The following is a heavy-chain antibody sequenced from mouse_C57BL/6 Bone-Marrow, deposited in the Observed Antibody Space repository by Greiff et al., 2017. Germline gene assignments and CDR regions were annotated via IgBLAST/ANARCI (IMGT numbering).Heavy chain of an antibody. Sequence: VQLQQPGAELVKPGASVKMSCKASGYTFTSYWITWVKQRPGQGLEWIGDIYPGSGSTNYNEKFKSKATLTVDTSSSTAYMQLSSLTSEDSAVYDCARDYGSSYQSAMDYWGQGTSVTVSS. D-gene: IGHD1-1*01. J-gene: IGHJ4*01. V-gene: IGHV1-55*01. CDR1: GYTFTSYW. CDR3: ARDYGSSYQSAMDY. CDR2: IYPGSGST.